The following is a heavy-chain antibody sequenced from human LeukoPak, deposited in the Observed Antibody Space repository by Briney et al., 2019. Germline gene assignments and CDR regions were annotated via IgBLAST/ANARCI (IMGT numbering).Heavy chain of an antibody. Sequence: GGSLRLSCAASGFTFSDYYMSWIRQAPGKGLEWVSYISSSGSTIYYADSVKGRFTISRDNAKNSLYLQMNSLRAEDTAVYYCARSPYYYDSSGYYHGTWFDPWGQGTLVTVSS. D-gene: IGHD3-22*01. J-gene: IGHJ5*02. V-gene: IGHV3-11*01. CDR2: ISSSGSTI. CDR3: ARSPYYYDSSGYYHGTWFDP. CDR1: GFTFSDYY.